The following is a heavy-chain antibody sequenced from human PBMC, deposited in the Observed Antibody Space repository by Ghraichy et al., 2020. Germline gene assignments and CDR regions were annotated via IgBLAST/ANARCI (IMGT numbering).Heavy chain of an antibody. Sequence: SVKVSCKASGGTFSSYAISWVRQAPGQGLEWMGGIIPIFGTANYAQKFQGRVTITADKSTSTAYMELSSLRSEDTAVYYCARAALTVDCSSTSCSSIFDYWGQGTLVTVSS. J-gene: IGHJ4*02. CDR3: ARAALTVDCSSTSCSSIFDY. V-gene: IGHV1-69*06. CDR1: GGTFSSYA. D-gene: IGHD2-2*01. CDR2: IIPIFGTA.